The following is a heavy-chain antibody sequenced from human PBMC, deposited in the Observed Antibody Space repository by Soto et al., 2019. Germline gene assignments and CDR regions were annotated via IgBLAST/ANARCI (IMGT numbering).Heavy chain of an antibody. V-gene: IGHV3-30*18. D-gene: IGHD4-17*01. CDR3: AKGTPVNGDYALDY. CDR1: GFTFSSFA. J-gene: IGHJ4*02. Sequence: VGSLRLSCAASGFTFSSFAMHWVRQAPGKGLEWVALIAYDGNNKYFADSVKGRFTISRDNSKDTVYLQMDSLRPEDTAVYYCAKGTPVNGDYALDYWGQGSLVTVPQ. CDR2: IAYDGNNK.